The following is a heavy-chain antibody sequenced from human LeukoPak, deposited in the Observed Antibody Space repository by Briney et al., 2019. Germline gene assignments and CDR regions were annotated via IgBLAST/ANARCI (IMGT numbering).Heavy chain of an antibody. CDR1: GYTFTSYG. Sequence: ASVKVSCKASGYTFTSYGISWVRQAPGQGLEWMGWISSYNDNTNYAQKLQGRVTMTTDTSTSTAYMELRSLRSDDTAVYYCAREGTKYCSGGSCYGPWGQGTLVTVSS. V-gene: IGHV1-18*01. CDR2: ISSYNDNT. J-gene: IGHJ5*02. D-gene: IGHD2-15*01. CDR3: AREGTKYCSGGSCYGP.